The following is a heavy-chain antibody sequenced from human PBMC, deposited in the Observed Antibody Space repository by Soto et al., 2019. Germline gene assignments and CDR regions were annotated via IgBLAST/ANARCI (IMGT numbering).Heavy chain of an antibody. CDR2: MNPNRGNT. J-gene: IGHJ6*03. CDR3: AIYDVVTAKPSRYYYDYFLDV. Sequence: GASVKVSCKASGYTFTSYDINWVRQATGQGLEWMGWMNPNRGNTGYAQKFQGRVTMTRNTSISTAYMELSSLRSEDTAVYYWAIYDVVTAKPSRYYYDYFLDVWGKGTTVTVSS. D-gene: IGHD5-18*01. CDR1: GYTFTSYD. V-gene: IGHV1-8*01.